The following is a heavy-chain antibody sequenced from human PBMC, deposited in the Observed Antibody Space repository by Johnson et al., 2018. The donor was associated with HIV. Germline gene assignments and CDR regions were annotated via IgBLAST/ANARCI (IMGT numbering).Heavy chain of an antibody. CDR3: ARAGWHFDI. Sequence: VQLVESGGALVQPGGSLRLSCAASGFTFSSYWMTWVRQAPGRGLEWVANIIEDGSEKYYVDSVKGRFTISRDNAKNSLYLQMNSLRAEDTAVYYCARAGWHFDIWGQGTMVTVSS. CDR1: GFTFSSYW. V-gene: IGHV3-7*03. CDR2: IIEDGSEK. J-gene: IGHJ3*02. D-gene: IGHD5-24*01.